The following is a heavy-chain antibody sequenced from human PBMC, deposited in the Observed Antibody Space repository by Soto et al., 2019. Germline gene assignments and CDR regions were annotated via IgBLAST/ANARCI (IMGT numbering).Heavy chain of an antibody. CDR3: ARELWMAGLLYYFDF. D-gene: IGHD6-19*01. Sequence: SETLSLTCTVSDGSISGNFLTWIRQPAGKGLEWIGRISSNGNTDYNPSLKSRVTMSIDTSKNHFSLDLISVTASDTAVYYCARELWMAGLLYYFDFWGQGTLVTVSS. CDR1: DGSISGNF. V-gene: IGHV4-4*07. CDR2: ISSNGNT. J-gene: IGHJ4*02.